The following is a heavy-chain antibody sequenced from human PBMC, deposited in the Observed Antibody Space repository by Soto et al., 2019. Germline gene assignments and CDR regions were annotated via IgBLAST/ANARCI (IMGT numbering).Heavy chain of an antibody. J-gene: IGHJ6*02. D-gene: IGHD3-10*01. Sequence: EASVQVSCKASGGTFSSYAISWVRQAPGQGVEWMGAIIPSFGTSNYSKKFQGRVTITADESTSTAYMGLLSLSSEDTAVYCCATFPPPRYYGSGSGHYFCGMDAWGQGTSVTVSS. CDR3: ATFPPPRYYGSGSGHYFCGMDA. CDR2: IIPSFGTS. V-gene: IGHV1-69*13. CDR1: GGTFSSYA.